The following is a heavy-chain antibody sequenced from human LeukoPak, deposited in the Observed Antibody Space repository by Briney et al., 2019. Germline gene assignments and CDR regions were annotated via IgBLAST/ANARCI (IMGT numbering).Heavy chain of an antibody. D-gene: IGHD3-22*01. V-gene: IGHV1-18*01. Sequence: VASVKVSCKASGYTFTSYGISWVRQAPGQGLEWMGWISAYNGNTNYAQKLQGRVTMTTDTSTSTAYMELRSLRSDDTAVYYCATSNTSYYDSSGYYYISFDYWGQGTLVTVSS. CDR3: ATSNTSYYDSSGYYYISFDY. CDR2: ISAYNGNT. CDR1: GYTFTSYG. J-gene: IGHJ4*02.